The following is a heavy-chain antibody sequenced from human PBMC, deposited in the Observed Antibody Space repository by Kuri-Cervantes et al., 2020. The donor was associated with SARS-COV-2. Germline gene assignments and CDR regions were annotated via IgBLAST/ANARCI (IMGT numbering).Heavy chain of an antibody. J-gene: IGHJ4*02. CDR2: ISAYNGNT. CDR1: GYTFTGYY. Sequence: ASVKVSCKASGYTFTGYYMHWVRQAPGQGLEWMGWISAYNGNTNYAQKLQGRVTMTTDTSTSTAYMELRSLRAEDTAVYYCAKAGGWYSSFFDYWGQGTLVTVSS. D-gene: IGHD6-19*01. V-gene: IGHV1-18*04. CDR3: AKAGGWYSSFFDY.